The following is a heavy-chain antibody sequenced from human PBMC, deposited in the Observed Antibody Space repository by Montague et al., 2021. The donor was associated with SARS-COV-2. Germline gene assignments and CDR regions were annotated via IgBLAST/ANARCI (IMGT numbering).Heavy chain of an antibody. J-gene: IGHJ6*02. V-gene: IGHV3-30*04. CDR1: GFTFSSYA. Sequence: SLRLSCAASGFTFSSYAMHWVRQAPGKGLEWVAVISYDGSNKYYADSVKGRFTISRDNSKNTLYLQKNSLRAEDTAVYYCANQLVGLYGMDVWGQGTTVTVSS. D-gene: IGHD2-21*01. CDR2: ISYDGSNK. CDR3: ANQLVGLYGMDV.